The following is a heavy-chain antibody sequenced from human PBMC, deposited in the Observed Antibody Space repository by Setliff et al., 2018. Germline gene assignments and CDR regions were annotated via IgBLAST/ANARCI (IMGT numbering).Heavy chain of an antibody. J-gene: IGHJ5*02. CDR3: ARQSVRGPADNNWFDP. D-gene: IGHD2-2*01. CDR2: IYRTGTT. Sequence: PSETLSLTCGVSGYSISTGYYWAWIRQPPGKGLEWIGSIYRTGTTHYNPSLKNRVTVSVDTSKNQFSLKLSSVTAADTAVYYCARQSVRGPADNNWFDPWGQGTQVTVSS. V-gene: IGHV4-38-2*01. CDR1: GYSISTGYY.